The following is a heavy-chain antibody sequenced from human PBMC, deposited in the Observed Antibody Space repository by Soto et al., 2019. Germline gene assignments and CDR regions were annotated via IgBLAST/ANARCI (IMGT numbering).Heavy chain of an antibody. CDR3: AALNVTVRRASAFDI. V-gene: IGHV1-58*01. CDR2: IVVGSGNT. Sequence: QMQLVQSGPEVKKPGTSVKVCCKASGFTFTSPAVQWVRQARGQRLEWIGWIVVGSGNTNYAQKFQARVTINTHMTTSTANLELRSLISEDTAVYYCAALNVTVRRASAFDIWGQGTMVTVSS. CDR1: GFTFTSPA. J-gene: IGHJ3*02. D-gene: IGHD3-10*01.